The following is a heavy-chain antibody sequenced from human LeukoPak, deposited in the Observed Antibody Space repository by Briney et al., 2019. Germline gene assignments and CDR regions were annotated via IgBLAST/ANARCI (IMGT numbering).Heavy chain of an antibody. J-gene: IGHJ2*01. CDR1: GFTFSSYA. Sequence: GGSLRLSCRASGFTFSSYAMIWVRQAPGKALEWVSAIGGSRASTYYADSVKGPCTISRDNSKNTLYLQMNSLRAEDAAVYYCEEGRASSGWFHWYFDLWGRGTLVTVSS. CDR2: IGGSRAST. D-gene: IGHD6-19*01. CDR3: EEGRASSGWFHWYFDL. V-gene: IGHV3-23*01.